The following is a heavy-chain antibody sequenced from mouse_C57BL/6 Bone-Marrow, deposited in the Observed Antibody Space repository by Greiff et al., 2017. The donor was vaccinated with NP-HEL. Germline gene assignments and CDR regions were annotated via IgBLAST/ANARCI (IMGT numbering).Heavy chain of an antibody. CDR2: ILPGGGST. J-gene: IGHJ3*01. V-gene: IGHV1-78*01. D-gene: IGHD2-12*01. CDR3: AREEDYYRGAWFAY. Sequence: VQLQQSDAELVKPGASVKLSCKVSGYTFTDHSIHWMKQRPGHGLEWIGEILPGGGSTKYNEKFKGKATLTADKSSNTAYMQLNSLTSEDSAVYYCAREEDYYRGAWFAYWGQGTLVTVSA. CDR1: GYTFTDHS.